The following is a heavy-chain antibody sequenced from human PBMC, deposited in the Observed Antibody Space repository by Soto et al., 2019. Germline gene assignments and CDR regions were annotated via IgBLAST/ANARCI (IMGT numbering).Heavy chain of an antibody. J-gene: IGHJ4*02. CDR1: GYTFTSYG. Sequence: ASVKVSCKASGYTFTSYGISWVRQAPGQGLEWMGWISAYNGNTNYAQKLQGRVTMTTDTSTSTAYMELRSLRSDDTAVYYCARVSYYYDSSGYYHHFXYWGQATLVTVSS. V-gene: IGHV1-18*01. CDR3: ARVSYYYDSSGYYHHFXY. D-gene: IGHD3-22*01. CDR2: ISAYNGNT.